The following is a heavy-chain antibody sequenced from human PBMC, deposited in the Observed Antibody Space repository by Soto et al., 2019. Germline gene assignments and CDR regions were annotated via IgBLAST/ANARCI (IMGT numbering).Heavy chain of an antibody. CDR1: GGTFSSYA. Sequence: SVKVSCKASGGTFSSYAISWVRQAPGQGLEWMGGIIPIFGTANYAQKFQGRVTITADESTSTAYMELSSLRSEDTAVYYCARDRSFYDFWSGRDNRQYYYGMAVWGQGNTVIVYS. J-gene: IGHJ6*02. CDR2: IIPIFGTA. D-gene: IGHD3-3*01. V-gene: IGHV1-69*13. CDR3: ARDRSFYDFWSGRDNRQYYYGMAV.